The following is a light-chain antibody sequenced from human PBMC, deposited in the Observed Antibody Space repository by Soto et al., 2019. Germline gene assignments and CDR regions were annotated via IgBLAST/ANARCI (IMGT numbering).Light chain of an antibody. CDR1: QGIGGD. CDR2: ATS. Sequence: DIQMTQSPSSLSASVGDRVTITCRASQGIGGDAGWYQQKPGKPPKRLLYATSTLQSGIPPRFRGGGFGTEFPLTISSLRPEDFATYYGVHHNSYPRTFGQGPRVEMK. V-gene: IGKV1-17*01. J-gene: IGKJ1*01. CDR3: VHHNSYPRT.